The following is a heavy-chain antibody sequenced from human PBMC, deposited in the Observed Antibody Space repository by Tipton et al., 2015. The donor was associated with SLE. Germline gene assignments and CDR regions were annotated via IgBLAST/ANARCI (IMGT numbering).Heavy chain of an antibody. CDR3: ARGHSSSWSFDY. D-gene: IGHD6-13*01. J-gene: IGHJ4*02. Sequence: TLSLTCAVSGGSISSSNWWSWVRQPPGKGLEWIGEIYHSGSTNYNPSLKSRVTISVDTSKNQFSLKLSSVTAADTAVYYCARGHSSSWSFDYWGQGTLVTVSS. V-gene: IGHV4-4*02. CDR1: GGSISSSNW. CDR2: IYHSGST.